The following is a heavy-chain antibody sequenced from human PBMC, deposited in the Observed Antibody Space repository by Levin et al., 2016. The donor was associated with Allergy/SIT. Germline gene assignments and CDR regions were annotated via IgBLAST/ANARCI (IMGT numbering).Heavy chain of an antibody. CDR2: INPNGGST. Sequence: ASVKVSCKASGYTFINYYIHWVRQAPGQGPEWIGIINPNGGSTTYAQKFQGRVTVTRDTSTSTVYMELSSLRSEDTAIYYCARDQARSGSYYVLWGQGTLVTVSS. CDR3: ARDQARSGSYYVL. J-gene: IGHJ4*02. CDR1: GYTFINYY. V-gene: IGHV1-46*01. D-gene: IGHD1-26*01.